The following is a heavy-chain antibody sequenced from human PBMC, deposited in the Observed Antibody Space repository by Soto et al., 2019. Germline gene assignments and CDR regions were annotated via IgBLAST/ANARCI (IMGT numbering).Heavy chain of an antibody. CDR1: GGSINSRSYS. CDR2: IYYSGST. J-gene: IGHJ5*02. V-gene: IGHV4-39*01. D-gene: IGHD6-13*01. Sequence: PSETLSLTCSVSGGSINSRSYSWGWIRQPPGKGLEWIGSIYYSGSTYYNPSLKSRVTISVDTSKNQFSLKLSSVTAADTAVYYCARHIVAAAGTISNWFDPWGQGTLVTVSS. CDR3: ARHIVAAAGTISNWFDP.